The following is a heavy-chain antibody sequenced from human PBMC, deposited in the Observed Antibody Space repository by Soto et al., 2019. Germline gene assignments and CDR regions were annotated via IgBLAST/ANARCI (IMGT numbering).Heavy chain of an antibody. CDR1: GGSIFSSNYY. Sequence: SENLSLTCTVSGGSIFSSNYYWGWIRQSPGRGLEWIGYIYYTGSTYYNPSLKRRVTISVDTSKSQFSLKLSSVTAADTAVYYCARSWVQYGGSSWSYQYYGMDVWGQGSTVTASS. V-gene: IGHV4-39*01. J-gene: IGHJ6*02. CDR3: ARSWVQYGGSSWSYQYYGMDV. D-gene: IGHD6-6*01. CDR2: IYYTGST.